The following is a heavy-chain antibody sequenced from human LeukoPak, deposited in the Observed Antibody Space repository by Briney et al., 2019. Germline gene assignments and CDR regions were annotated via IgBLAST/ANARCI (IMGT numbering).Heavy chain of an antibody. CDR2: IHYSGTTT. CDR3: ARSGDYLQTGFDP. CDR1: GGSISSSPYY. V-gene: IGHV4-39*07. D-gene: IGHD3-22*01. J-gene: IGHJ5*02. Sequence: PSETLSLTCAVSGGSISSSPYYWGWIRQPPGKGLEWIGSIHYSGTTTYYSPSLKSRVTVLLDTSRNQFSLFLGSMSAADTAIYYCARSGDYLQTGFDPWGQGTLVTVAS.